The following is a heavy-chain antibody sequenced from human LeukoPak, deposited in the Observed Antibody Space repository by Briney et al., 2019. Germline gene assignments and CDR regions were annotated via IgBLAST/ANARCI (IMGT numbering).Heavy chain of an antibody. J-gene: IGHJ4*02. Sequence: ASVKVSCKASGYTFTYYAMHWVRQAPGQRLEWMGWINTGNGNTKYSQNFQGRVTITRDTSASTGYMELNSLRSEDTAVYYCARPAGRLGSSVLPPDYWGQGTLVTVSS. D-gene: IGHD6-13*01. CDR1: GYTFTYYA. V-gene: IGHV1-3*04. CDR3: ARPAGRLGSSVLPPDY. CDR2: INTGNGNT.